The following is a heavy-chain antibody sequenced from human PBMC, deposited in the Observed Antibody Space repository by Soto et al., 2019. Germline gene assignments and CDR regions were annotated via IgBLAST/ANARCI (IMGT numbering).Heavy chain of an antibody. CDR1: GFTVSSNY. D-gene: IGHD3-3*01. CDR2: IYSGGST. V-gene: IGHV3-53*01. Sequence: GGSLRLSCAASGFTVSSNYMSWVRQAPGKGLEWVSVIYSGGSTYYADSVKGRFTISRDNSKNTLYLQMNSLRAEDTAVYYCARPRNGDDFWSGSYGMDVWGQGTTVTVSS. J-gene: IGHJ6*02. CDR3: ARPRNGDDFWSGSYGMDV.